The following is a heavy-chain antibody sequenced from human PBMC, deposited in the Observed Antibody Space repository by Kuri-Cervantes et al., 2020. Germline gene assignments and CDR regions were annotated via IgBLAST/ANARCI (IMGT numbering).Heavy chain of an antibody. CDR3: VRGGGDGQKLDY. CDR1: GFNFDEYG. CDR2: VKQDETGK. V-gene: IGHV3-7*01. D-gene: IGHD5-24*01. J-gene: IGHJ4*02. Sequence: GESLKISCAASGFNFDEYGMSWVRQAPGKGLEWVANVKQDETGKYYLDSVKGRFTVSRDNTENSLYLQMGSLRAEDTAVYYCVRGGGDGQKLDYWGPGTLVTVSS.